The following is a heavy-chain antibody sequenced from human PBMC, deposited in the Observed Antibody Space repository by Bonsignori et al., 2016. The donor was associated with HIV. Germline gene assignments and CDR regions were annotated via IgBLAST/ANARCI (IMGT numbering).Heavy chain of an antibody. Sequence: VRQMPGKGLEWVSVIYGGGSTSYADSVRGRFTISRDNSKNTLYLQMNNLRAEDTAVYYCARGQTGALDYWGQGTLVTVSS. J-gene: IGHJ4*02. V-gene: IGHV3-53*01. CDR3: ARGQTGALDY. CDR2: IYGGGST. D-gene: IGHD7-27*01.